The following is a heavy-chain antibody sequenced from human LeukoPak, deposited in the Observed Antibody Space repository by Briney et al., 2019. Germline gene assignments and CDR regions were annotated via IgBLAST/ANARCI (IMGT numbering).Heavy chain of an antibody. Sequence: GGSLRLSCAASGFTFSSYWMHWVRQAPGKGLVWVSRINGDGSSTSYADSVKGRFTISRDNAKNTLYLQMNSLRAEDTAVYYCARGYCSSTSCPIRFDPWGQGTLVTVSS. CDR1: GFTFSSYW. V-gene: IGHV3-74*01. CDR3: ARGYCSSTSCPIRFDP. CDR2: INGDGSST. D-gene: IGHD2-2*01. J-gene: IGHJ5*02.